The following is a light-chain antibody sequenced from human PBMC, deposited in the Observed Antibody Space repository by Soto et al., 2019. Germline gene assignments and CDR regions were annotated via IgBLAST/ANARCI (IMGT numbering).Light chain of an antibody. CDR2: AAS. CDR3: QSYNSASWT. Sequence: DIQMTQSPSSLSASVGDRVTITCRASQGISDYLAWYQQKPGKVPKLLIYAASTLQSGVPSRFSGSGSGTEFNLTISSLQPKDVATYYCQSYNSASWTFGQGTKVEIK. J-gene: IGKJ1*01. V-gene: IGKV1-27*01. CDR1: QGISDY.